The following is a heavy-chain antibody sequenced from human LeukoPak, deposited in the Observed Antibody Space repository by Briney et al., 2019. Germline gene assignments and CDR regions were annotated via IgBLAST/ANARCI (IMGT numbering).Heavy chain of an antibody. J-gene: IGHJ5*02. D-gene: IGHD3-22*01. V-gene: IGHV3-21*01. CDR3: ARGRITVMEAPA. CDR2: ISSSSSYI. CDR1: GFTFSSYS. Sequence: PGGSLRLSCAASGFTFSSYSMNWVRKAPGKGLEWVSSISSSSSYIYYADSVKGRFTISRDNAKNSLYLQMNSLRAEDTAVYYCARGRITVMEAPAWGQGTLVTVSS.